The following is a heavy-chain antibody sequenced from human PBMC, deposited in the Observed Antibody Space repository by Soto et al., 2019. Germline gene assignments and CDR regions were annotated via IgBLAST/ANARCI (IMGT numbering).Heavy chain of an antibody. CDR3: ARDFPRRIMAWTAYH. CDR2: TTSGGST. J-gene: IGHJ1*01. CDR1: GFSFSDYF. V-gene: IGHV3-11*01. D-gene: IGHD2-21*02. Sequence: QVQLVESGGGLVKPGGSLRLSCAASGFSFSDYFMWLRRQARGKGLEWISYTTSGGSTYYADSVKGRFTISSDNARNSLYLQMNSLRVEDTAVYYCARDFPRRIMAWTAYHWGQGTLVTVSS.